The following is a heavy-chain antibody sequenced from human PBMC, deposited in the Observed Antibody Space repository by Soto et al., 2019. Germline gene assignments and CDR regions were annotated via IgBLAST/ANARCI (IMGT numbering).Heavy chain of an antibody. CDR2: INRRGVT. Sequence: RWSLRLSCVASGFDFSSHDMNWVRQAPGKGLEWIAYINRRGVTHYADSVEGRFTISRDNAQNSLFLQMLSLRDEDTAVYYCARDAAEINSYYIDFWGQG. CDR3: ARDAAEINSYYIDF. V-gene: IGHV3-48*02. D-gene: IGHD3-16*01. CDR1: GFDFSSHD. J-gene: IGHJ4*02.